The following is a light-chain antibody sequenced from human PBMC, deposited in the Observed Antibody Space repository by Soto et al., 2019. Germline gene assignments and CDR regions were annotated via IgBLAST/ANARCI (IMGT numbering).Light chain of an antibody. V-gene: IGKV3-15*01. J-gene: IGKJ5*01. Sequence: LVVTQSPATLSVTPGERVTLSCSASQSVRNKVAWYQQKPGQTPRVIIYDTSTRAADIPARFSGSGYGTYFSLTISSLQSEDFAVYYCQQYNIWRSITFGPGTRLEI. CDR3: QQYNIWRSIT. CDR1: QSVRNK. CDR2: DTS.